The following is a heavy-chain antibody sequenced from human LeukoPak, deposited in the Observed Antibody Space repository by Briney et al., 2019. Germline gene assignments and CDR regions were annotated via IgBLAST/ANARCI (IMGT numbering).Heavy chain of an antibody. CDR2: ISGSGGST. D-gene: IGHD3-9*01. CDR1: GFTFSSYA. Sequence: PGGSLRLSCAASGFTFSSYAMSWVCQAPGKGLEWVSAISGSGGSTYYADSVKGRFTISRDNSKNTLYLQMNSLRAEDTAVYYCAKGRSYDILTGYSTDRDLGYWGQGTLVTVSS. V-gene: IGHV3-23*01. CDR3: AKGRSYDILTGYSTDRDLGY. J-gene: IGHJ4*02.